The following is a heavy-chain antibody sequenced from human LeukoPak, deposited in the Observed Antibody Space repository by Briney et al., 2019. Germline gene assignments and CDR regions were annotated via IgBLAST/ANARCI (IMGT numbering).Heavy chain of an antibody. Sequence: ASVKVSCKASGYTFSSYDINWVRQATGQGLEWMGWMNPNSGNTGYAQKFQGRLNMTRNTSIDTAYMELSSLRPDDTAVYYCASAPRIVGATGPFDPWGQGTLVTVSS. CDR1: GYTFSSYD. CDR3: ASAPRIVGATGPFDP. J-gene: IGHJ5*02. D-gene: IGHD1-26*01. V-gene: IGHV1-8*01. CDR2: MNPNSGNT.